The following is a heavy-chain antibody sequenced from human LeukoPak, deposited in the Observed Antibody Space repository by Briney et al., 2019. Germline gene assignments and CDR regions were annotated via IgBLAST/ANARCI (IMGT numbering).Heavy chain of an antibody. CDR1: GFTFSSYS. CDR3: ARIYYDSSGYYLEYFQH. J-gene: IGHJ1*01. V-gene: IGHV3-21*01. CDR2: ISSSSSYI. D-gene: IGHD3-22*01. Sequence: PGGSLRLSCAASGFTFSSYSMNWVRQAPGKGLEWVSSISSSSSYIYYADSVKGRFTISRANTKNSLYLQMNSLRAEDTAVYYCARIYYDSSGYYLEYFQHWGQGTLVTVSS.